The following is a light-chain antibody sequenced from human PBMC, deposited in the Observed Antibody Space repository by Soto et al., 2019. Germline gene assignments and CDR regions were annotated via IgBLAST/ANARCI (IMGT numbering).Light chain of an antibody. J-gene: IGKJ1*01. Sequence: DIQMTQSPSSLSASVGDRVTITCRASQNITTYLNWYQQKAGVAPNLLIYATSNLQRGVPSRFSGSGSGTDFTLTISSLHREDFATYYCQQYNSYQTFGQGTKVEIK. CDR2: ATS. V-gene: IGKV1-39*01. CDR3: QQYNSYQT. CDR1: QNITTY.